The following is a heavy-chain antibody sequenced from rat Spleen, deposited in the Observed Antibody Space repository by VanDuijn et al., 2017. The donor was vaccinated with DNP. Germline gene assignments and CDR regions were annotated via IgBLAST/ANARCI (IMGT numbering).Heavy chain of an antibody. V-gene: IGHV5-25*01. CDR2: ISPRGSRT. D-gene: IGHD3-1*01. CDR3: ARGSTSIYWYFDF. CDR1: GFTFSNYY. J-gene: IGHJ1*01. Sequence: EVQLVESGGGLVQPGRSLRLSCAASGFTFSNYYMAWVRQAPRKGLEWVAAISPRGSRTYCPDSMKGRFTISRDDAKSSLYLQMNSLKSEDTATYYCARGSTSIYWYFDFWGPGTMVTVSS.